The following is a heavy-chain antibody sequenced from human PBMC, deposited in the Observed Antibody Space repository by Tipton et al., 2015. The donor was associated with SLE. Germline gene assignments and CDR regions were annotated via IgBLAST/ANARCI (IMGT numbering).Heavy chain of an antibody. Sequence: GLVKPSQTLSLTCAISGDSVSSNSAAWNWIRQSPSRGLEWLGRTYYRSKWYSDYAVSVKSRITINPDTSKNQFSLKLSSVTAADTAVYYCARAGKSSSWYYPGAFDIWGQGTMVTVSS. D-gene: IGHD6-13*01. V-gene: IGHV6-1*01. CDR1: GDSVSSNSAA. CDR3: ARAGKSSSWYYPGAFDI. CDR2: TYYRSKWYS. J-gene: IGHJ3*02.